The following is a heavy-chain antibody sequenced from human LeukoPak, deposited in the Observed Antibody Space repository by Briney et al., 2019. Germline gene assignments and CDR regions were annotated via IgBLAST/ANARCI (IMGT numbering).Heavy chain of an antibody. Sequence: GGSLRLSCAASGFTFSNHGMNWVRQAPGKGLEWLSGISPRGGGTYYADSVKGRFTISRDDSKNTLSLQMNSLRAEDTAVYYCAELGITMIGGVWGKGTTVTISS. V-gene: IGHV3-23*01. CDR1: GFTFSNHG. CDR3: AELGITMIGGV. D-gene: IGHD3-10*02. CDR2: ISPRGGGT. J-gene: IGHJ6*04.